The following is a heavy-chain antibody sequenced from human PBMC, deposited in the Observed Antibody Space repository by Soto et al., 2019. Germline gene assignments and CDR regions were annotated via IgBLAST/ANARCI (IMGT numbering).Heavy chain of an antibody. J-gene: IGHJ4*02. CDR2: INGGGGTT. CDR3: AKDRHPDGIWTFDY. V-gene: IGHV3-23*01. D-gene: IGHD3-9*01. Sequence: GGSLRLSCAASGFTFSSYAMNWVRQAQGKGLEWISGINGGGGTTYYADSVKGRFTISRDDSKNILYLQMNSPRAEDTAIYYCAKDRHPDGIWTFDYWGRGTLVTVSS. CDR1: GFTFSSYA.